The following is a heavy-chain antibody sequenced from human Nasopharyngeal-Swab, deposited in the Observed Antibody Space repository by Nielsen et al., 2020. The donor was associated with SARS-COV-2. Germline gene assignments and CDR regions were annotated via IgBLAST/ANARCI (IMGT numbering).Heavy chain of an antibody. D-gene: IGHD3-16*01. V-gene: IGHV3-74*01. CDR3: TRVDVHDAFDM. CDR1: GFTLTNYW. Sequence: GESLKISCAASGFTLTNYWIHWVRQTPGKGPLWVSRINSDGSRTSYADSVKGRFTISRDNAKNTVYLQMNRLRVDDTAVFYCTRVDVHDAFDMWGQGTMVTVSS. CDR2: INSDGSRT. J-gene: IGHJ3*02.